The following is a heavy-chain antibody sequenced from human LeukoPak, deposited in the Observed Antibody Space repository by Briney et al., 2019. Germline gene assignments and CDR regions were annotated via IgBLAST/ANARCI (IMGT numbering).Heavy chain of an antibody. CDR1: GDSISRSTYY. J-gene: IGHJ4*02. CDR2: VYYGRSP. CDR3: ARSSGTGTFSY. V-gene: IGHV4-39*02. D-gene: IGHD6-25*01. Sequence: SETLSLTCTVSGDSISRSTYYWAWIRQPSGKGLEWIGSVYYGRSPYFNPSLESRATISVDTSKNHFSLKMSSVTAADTAVYYCARSSGTGTFSYWGQGTLVTVSS.